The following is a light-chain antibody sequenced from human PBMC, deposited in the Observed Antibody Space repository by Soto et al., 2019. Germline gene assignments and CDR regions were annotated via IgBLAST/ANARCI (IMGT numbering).Light chain of an antibody. Sequence: EIVMTQSPATLSVSPGERATLSCSASHSVSSYLAWSPQKPGQAPRLPTHDASSRATGIPDRFSGSGFGTDFTLTLSSLAREDFAISYCPTRDYWQVTFRQGKRLEIK. V-gene: IGKV3D-11*02. CDR1: HSVSSY. J-gene: IGKJ5*01. CDR2: DAS. CDR3: PTRDYWQVT.